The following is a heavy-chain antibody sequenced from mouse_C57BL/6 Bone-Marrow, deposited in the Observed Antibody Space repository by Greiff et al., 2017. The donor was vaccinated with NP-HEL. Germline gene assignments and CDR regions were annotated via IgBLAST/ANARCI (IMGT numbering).Heavy chain of an antibody. CDR3: ARSRIVRLYWYFDV. Sequence: QVQLKQPGAELVRPGTSVKLSCKASGYTFTSYWMHWVKQRPGQGLEWIGVIDPSDSYTNYNQKFKGKATLTVDTSSSTAYMQLSSLTSEDSAVYYCARSRIVRLYWYFDVWGTGTTVTVSS. D-gene: IGHD2-12*01. V-gene: IGHV1-59*01. CDR2: IDPSDSYT. J-gene: IGHJ1*03. CDR1: GYTFTSYW.